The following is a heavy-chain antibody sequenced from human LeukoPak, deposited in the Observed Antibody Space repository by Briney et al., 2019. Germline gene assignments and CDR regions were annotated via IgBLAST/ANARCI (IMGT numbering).Heavy chain of an antibody. Sequence: SETLSLTCAVYGGSFSGYYWGWVRQSPGRGLEWLGNIFYNGGPYYNPSFKSRVAISVDTSKNHFSLTLNAVTAADTAVYYCASYSGTYSAFEIWGQGTLVTVSS. CDR1: GGSFSGYY. J-gene: IGHJ3*02. CDR2: IFYNGGP. V-gene: IGHV4-34*12. D-gene: IGHD1-26*01. CDR3: ASYSGTYSAFEI.